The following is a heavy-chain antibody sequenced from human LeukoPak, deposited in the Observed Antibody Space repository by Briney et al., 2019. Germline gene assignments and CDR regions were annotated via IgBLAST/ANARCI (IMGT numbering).Heavy chain of an antibody. D-gene: IGHD4-17*01. V-gene: IGHV4-34*01. J-gene: IGHJ4*02. Sequence: MASETLSLTCAVYGGSFSGYYRSWIRQPPGKGLEWIGKISHSGSTNYNPSLKSRVTMSVDTSKNQFSLNLSSVTAADTAVYYCAIYGDYTFDYWGQGTLVTVSS. CDR2: ISHSGST. CDR3: AIYGDYTFDY. CDR1: GGSFSGYY.